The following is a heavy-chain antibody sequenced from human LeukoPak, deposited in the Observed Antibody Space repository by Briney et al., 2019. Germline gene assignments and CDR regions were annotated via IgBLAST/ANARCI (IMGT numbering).Heavy chain of an antibody. V-gene: IGHV4-59*11. CDR3: ASRPGGSTWYGVFDY. D-gene: IGHD6-13*01. CDR1: GASMSNHF. Sequence: SETLSLTCTVSGASMSNHFWSWIRQPPGKGLEWIGYIYGSDTTNYNPSLKSRVTMSVDTSENQFSLKLSSVTAADTALYYCASRPGGSTWYGVFDYWSRGTLVTVS. CDR2: IYGSDTT. J-gene: IGHJ4*02.